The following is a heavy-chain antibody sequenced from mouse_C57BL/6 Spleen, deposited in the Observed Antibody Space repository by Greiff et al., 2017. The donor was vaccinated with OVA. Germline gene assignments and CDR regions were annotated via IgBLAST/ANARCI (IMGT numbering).Heavy chain of an antibody. CDR3: ARAPDYYGSSYGYLDV. Sequence: EVQLQESGPGLVKPSQSLSLTCSVTGYSITSGYYWNWIRQFPGNKLEWMGYISYDGSNNYNPSLKHNISLTRDTSQNPVFLKLNSVTTEDTATYYCARAPDYYGSSYGYLDVWGTGTTVTVSS. CDR2: ISYDGSN. J-gene: IGHJ1*03. D-gene: IGHD1-1*01. V-gene: IGHV3-6*01. CDR1: GYSITSGYY.